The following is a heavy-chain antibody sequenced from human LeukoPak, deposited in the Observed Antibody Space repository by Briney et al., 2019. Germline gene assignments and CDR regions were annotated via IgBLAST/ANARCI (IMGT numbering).Heavy chain of an antibody. V-gene: IGHV1-8*01. Sequence: ASVKVSCKASGYTFTSYDINWVRQATGQGLEWMGWMNPNSGNTGYAQKFQGRVTMTRNTSISTAYMELSSLRSEDTAVYYCARGPSYPIAAAGTPRGYGMDVWGQGTTVTVSS. CDR1: GYTFTSYD. CDR3: ARGPSYPIAAAGTPRGYGMDV. D-gene: IGHD6-13*01. J-gene: IGHJ6*02. CDR2: MNPNSGNT.